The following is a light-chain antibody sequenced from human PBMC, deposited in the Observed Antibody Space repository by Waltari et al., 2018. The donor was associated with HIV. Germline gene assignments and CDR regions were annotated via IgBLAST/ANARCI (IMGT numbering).Light chain of an antibody. V-gene: IGKV4-1*01. J-gene: IGKJ2*01. CDR1: QGLWHTSMRRHY. Sequence: DIVMTQSPDSLPVSLGERATINCKSSQGLWHTSMRRHYLAWYQQRPGQPPKLLIAWASTRESGVPDRFSGSGSGTDFTLAISRLEPEDFAVYYCQQYGNSLYTFGQGTKLDIK. CDR3: QQYGNSLYT. CDR2: WAS.